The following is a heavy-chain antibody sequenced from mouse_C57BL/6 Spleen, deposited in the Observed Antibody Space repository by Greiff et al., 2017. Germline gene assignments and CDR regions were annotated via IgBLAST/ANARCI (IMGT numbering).Heavy chain of an antibody. CDR1: GFNIKDYY. Sequence: VQLQQSGAELVKPGASVKLSCTASGFNIKDYYMHWVKQRTEQGLEWIGRIDPEDGETKYAPKFQGKATIAVDTSSNTAYLQSSSLTAEDTAVYYCAHNSNGSDTFDYWGQGTTLTVSS. V-gene: IGHV14-2*01. J-gene: IGHJ2*01. CDR2: IDPEDGET. CDR3: AHNSNGSDTFDY. D-gene: IGHD1-3*01.